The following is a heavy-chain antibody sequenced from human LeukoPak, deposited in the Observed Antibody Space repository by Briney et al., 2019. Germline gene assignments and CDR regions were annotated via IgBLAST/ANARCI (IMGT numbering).Heavy chain of an antibody. V-gene: IGHV4-34*01. CDR1: GGSFSGYY. D-gene: IGHD3-22*01. CDR3: ARGEKYYYDSSGYYCDY. CDR2: IKHSGST. J-gene: IGHJ4*02. Sequence: SETLSLTCAVYGGSFSGYYWSWIRQPPGEGLEWIGEIKHSGSTNYNPSLKSRVTISVDTSKNQFSLKLSSVTAADTAVYYCARGEKYYYDSSGYYCDYWGQGTLVTVSS.